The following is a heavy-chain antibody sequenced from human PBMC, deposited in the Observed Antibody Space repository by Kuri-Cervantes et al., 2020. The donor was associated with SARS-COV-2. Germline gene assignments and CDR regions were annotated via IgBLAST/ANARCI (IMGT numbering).Heavy chain of an antibody. CDR1: GFTVSSNY. CDR3: ARARGEYDFWSGYYPSYYYYYGMDV. D-gene: IGHD3-3*01. V-gene: IGHV3-53*01. J-gene: IGHJ6*02. Sequence: GESLKISCAASGFTVSSNYMSWVRQAPGKGLEWVSVIYSGGSTYYADSVKGRFTISRDNSKNTPYLQMNSLRAEDTAVYYCARARGEYDFWSGYYPSYYYYYGMDVWGQGTTVTVSS. CDR2: IYSGGST.